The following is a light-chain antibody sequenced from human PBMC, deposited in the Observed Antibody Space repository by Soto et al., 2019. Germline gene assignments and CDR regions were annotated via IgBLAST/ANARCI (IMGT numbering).Light chain of an antibody. CDR3: QQYNNGPPIT. CDR1: QSVSSN. Sequence: PSTARLSVSQGVRATVSCRASQSVSSNLAWYQQKPGQAPRLLIYGASTRATGIPARFSGSGSGTEFTLTISSLQSEDFAVYYCQQYNNGPPITLGQGTRLEIK. CDR2: GAS. V-gene: IGKV3-15*01. J-gene: IGKJ5*01.